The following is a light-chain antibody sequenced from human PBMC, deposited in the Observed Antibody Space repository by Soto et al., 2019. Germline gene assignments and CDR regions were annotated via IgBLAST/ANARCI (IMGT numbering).Light chain of an antibody. V-gene: IGLV2-8*01. CDR2: EVT. Sequence: QSALTQPPSASGSPGQSVTISCTGTSSDVGGYNYVSWYQQHPGKAPKLMIYEVTKRPSGVPGRFSASKSGNTASLTVSGLQAEDEADYYCSSYTGSNSYVFGTGTKVTVL. J-gene: IGLJ1*01. CDR3: SSYTGSNSYV. CDR1: SSDVGGYNY.